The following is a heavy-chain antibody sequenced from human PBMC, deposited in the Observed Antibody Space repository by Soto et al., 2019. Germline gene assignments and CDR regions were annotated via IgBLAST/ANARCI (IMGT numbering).Heavy chain of an antibody. J-gene: IGHJ4*02. CDR2: ISAYNGNT. D-gene: IGHD3-10*01. Sequence: SNSRSWPYHSPGQGLEWMGWISAYNGNTNYAQKLQGRVTMTTDTSTSTVYMELSGLRSDDTAVYYCSRVDPGETSPFDHWGQGTLVTVSS. CDR1: SNS. CDR3: SRVDPGETSPFDH. V-gene: IGHV1-18*01.